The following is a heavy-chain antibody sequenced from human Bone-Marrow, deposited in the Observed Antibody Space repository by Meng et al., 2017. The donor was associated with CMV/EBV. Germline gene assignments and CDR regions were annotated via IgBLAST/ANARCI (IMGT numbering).Heavy chain of an antibody. J-gene: IGHJ4*02. V-gene: IGHV3-7*01. CDR3: ARTFDY. CDR1: GFNISNYE. Sequence: GESLKISCAVSGFNISNYEMTWVRQAPGKGLEWVANIKQDGSEKYYVDSVKGRFTISRDNAKNSLYLQMNSLRAEDTAVYYCARTFDYWGQGTLVTVSS. CDR2: IKQDGSEK.